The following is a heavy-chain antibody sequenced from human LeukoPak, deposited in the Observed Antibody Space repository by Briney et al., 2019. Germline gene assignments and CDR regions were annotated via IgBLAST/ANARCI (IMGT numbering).Heavy chain of an antibody. CDR3: AGSPIGSDMDV. V-gene: IGHV4-61*02. J-gene: IGHJ6*03. CDR2: IYTSGST. Sequence: SETLSLTCTVSGGSISSGSYYWSWIRQPAGKGLEWIGRIYTSGSTNHDPSLKSRVTISVDTSKNQFSLKLSSVTAADTAVYYCAGSPIGSDMDVWGKGTTVTISS. D-gene: IGHD3-10*01. CDR1: GGSISSGSYY.